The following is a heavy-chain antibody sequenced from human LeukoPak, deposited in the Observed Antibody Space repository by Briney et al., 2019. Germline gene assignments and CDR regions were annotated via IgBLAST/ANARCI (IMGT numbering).Heavy chain of an antibody. Sequence: PSETLSLTCTVSGGSISSSSYYWGWIRQPPGKGLEWIGSIYYSGSTYYNPSLKSRVTISVDTSKNQFSLKLSSVTAADTAVYYCARAVDIAAAGHIDYWGQGTLVTVSS. V-gene: IGHV4-39*07. CDR1: GGSISSSSYY. D-gene: IGHD6-13*01. CDR2: IYYSGST. J-gene: IGHJ4*02. CDR3: ARAVDIAAAGHIDY.